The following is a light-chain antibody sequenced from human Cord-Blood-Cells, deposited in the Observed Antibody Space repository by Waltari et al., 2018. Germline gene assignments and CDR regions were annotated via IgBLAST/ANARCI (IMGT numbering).Light chain of an antibody. CDR2: EVS. J-gene: IGLJ1*01. CDR3: SSYTSGNTYV. V-gene: IGLV2-14*01. Sequence: QSALTQPASVSGSPGQSITISCTGTSSDVGGYNYVSWYQQHPGKAPKLMIYEVSNRHSGVSNRFSGSKSGNTASLSFSGSQSEDEADYYCSSYTSGNTYVFGTGTKVTVL. CDR1: SSDVGGYNY.